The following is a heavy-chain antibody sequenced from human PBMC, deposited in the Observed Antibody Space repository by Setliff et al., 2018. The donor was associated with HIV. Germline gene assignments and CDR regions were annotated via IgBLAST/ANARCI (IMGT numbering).Heavy chain of an antibody. D-gene: IGHD2-2*01. CDR1: GGTFSSYA. CDR2: IIPIFGPT. CDR3: ARDFGGYCSSMSCPGLFDP. V-gene: IGHV1-69*13. Sequence: SVKVSCKGSGGTFSSYAISWVRQAPGQGLEWMGGIIPIFGPTNYAQKFQGRLTITADESTSTAYMELSSLRSEDTAVYYCARDFGGYCSSMSCPGLFDPWGQGTLVTVSS. J-gene: IGHJ5*02.